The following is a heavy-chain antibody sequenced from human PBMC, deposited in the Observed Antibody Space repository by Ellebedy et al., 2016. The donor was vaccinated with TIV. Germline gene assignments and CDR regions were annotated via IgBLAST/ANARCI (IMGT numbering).Heavy chain of an antibody. CDR1: GYTFTDYY. CDR2: LNPNSGGT. D-gene: IGHD6-13*01. V-gene: IGHV1-2*04. CDR3: ARGGSSNWYEAFDF. Sequence: AASVKVSCKASGYTFTDYYLHWVRQAPGQGLEWLGWLNPNSGGTNFAQKFQGWVTLTRDTTITTAYMELSSLTSDDTATAVFYCARGGSSNWYEAFDFWGQGTLVTASS. J-gene: IGHJ4*02.